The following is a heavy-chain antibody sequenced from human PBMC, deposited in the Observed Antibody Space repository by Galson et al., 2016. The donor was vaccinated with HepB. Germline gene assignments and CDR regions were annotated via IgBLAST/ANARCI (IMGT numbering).Heavy chain of an antibody. CDR3: AREGTNIAAAATAFDY. J-gene: IGHJ4*02. CDR2: IYSTGTT. Sequence: SLRLSCAASGFTVSNNYMIWFRQAPGKVLEWVSLIYSTGTTSYADSVKGRFTISRDSSKNTLYLQMNSLRAEDTAVYYCAREGTNIAAAATAFDYWGQGTLVTVSS. CDR1: GFTVSNNY. D-gene: IGHD6-25*01. V-gene: IGHV3-66*01.